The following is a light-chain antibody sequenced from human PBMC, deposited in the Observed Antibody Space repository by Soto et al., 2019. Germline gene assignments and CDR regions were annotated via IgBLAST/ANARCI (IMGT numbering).Light chain of an antibody. Sequence: QSVLTQPPSASGTPGQRVTISCSGSSSNIGSNYVYWYQQLSRDPKVIIFEVNKRPSGVPDRFSGSKSGNTASLTVSGLQAEDEAVYYCASYAGNSRHVFGTGTKVTVL. CDR2: EVN. CDR3: ASYAGNSRHV. J-gene: IGLJ1*01. V-gene: IGLV1-47*01. CDR1: SSNIGSNY.